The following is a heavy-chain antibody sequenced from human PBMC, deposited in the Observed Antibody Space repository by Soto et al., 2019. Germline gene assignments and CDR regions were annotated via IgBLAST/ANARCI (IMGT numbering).Heavy chain of an antibody. CDR2: INDRGGDT. CDR1: GFTFSNYA. CDR3: AKEGLERHFGFDY. J-gene: IGHJ4*02. Sequence: GGSLRLSCATSGFTFSNYAMSWVRQTPGKGLQWVAGINDRGGDTFYTNSVKGRFTISRDNSRNTLALQMNSLRDEDTAIYFCAKEGLERHFGFDYWGQGAQVTVSS. V-gene: IGHV3-23*01. D-gene: IGHD1-1*01.